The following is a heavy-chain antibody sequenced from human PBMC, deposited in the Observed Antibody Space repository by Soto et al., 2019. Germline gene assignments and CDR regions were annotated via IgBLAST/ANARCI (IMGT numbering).Heavy chain of an antibody. J-gene: IGHJ6*02. Sequence: ASVKVSCKASGHTFTSYYMHWVRQAPGQGLEWMGIINPSGGSTSYAQKFQGRVTMTRDTSTSTVYMELSSLRSEDTAVYYCARDASIAVAGTANLYYYYGMDVWGQGTTVTVSS. CDR3: ARDASIAVAGTANLYYYYGMDV. V-gene: IGHV1-46*01. CDR1: GHTFTSYY. CDR2: INPSGGST. D-gene: IGHD6-19*01.